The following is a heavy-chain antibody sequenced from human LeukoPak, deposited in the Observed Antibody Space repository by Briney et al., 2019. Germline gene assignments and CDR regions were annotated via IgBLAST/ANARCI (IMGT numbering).Heavy chain of an antibody. CDR2: ISGSGGST. CDR1: GFTFSSYA. V-gene: IGHV3-23*01. J-gene: IGHJ4*02. CDR3: AKGRTYYYDSSESLFDY. Sequence: PGGSLRLSCAASGFTFSSYAMSWVRQAPGKGLEWVSAISGSGGSTYYADSVKGRFTISRDNSKNTLYLQMNSLRAEDTAVYYCAKGRTYYYDSSESLFDYWGQGTLVTVSS. D-gene: IGHD3-22*01.